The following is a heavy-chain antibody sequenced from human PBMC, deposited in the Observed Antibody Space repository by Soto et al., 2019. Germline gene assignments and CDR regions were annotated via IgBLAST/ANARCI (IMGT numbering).Heavy chain of an antibody. V-gene: IGHV5-51*01. J-gene: IGHJ6*02. CDR3: ARPREAGKNYYGVDV. CDR2: VYPGDSDT. Sequence: GESLKISCKGSGYSFTSYWIGWVRQMPGKGLEWMGIVYPGDSDTRYSPSFQGQVTISADKSISTAYLQWSSLKASDTAMYYCARPREAGKNYYGVDVWGQGTTVTVSS. D-gene: IGHD6-19*01. CDR1: GYSFTSYW.